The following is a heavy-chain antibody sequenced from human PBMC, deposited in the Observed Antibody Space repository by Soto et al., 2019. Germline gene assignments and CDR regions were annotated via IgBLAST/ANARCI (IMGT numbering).Heavy chain of an antibody. D-gene: IGHD1-1*01. CDR2: INHSGST. CDR3: ASTVVQPAGARACHGFDP. J-gene: IGHJ5*02. Sequence: SETLSLTCAVYGGSFSGYYWSWIRQPPGKGLEWIGEINHSGSTNYNPSLKSRVTISVDTSKNQFSLKLSSVTAADTAVYYCASTVVQPAGARACHGFDPWGQGTLVTVSS. CDR1: GGSFSGYY. V-gene: IGHV4-34*01.